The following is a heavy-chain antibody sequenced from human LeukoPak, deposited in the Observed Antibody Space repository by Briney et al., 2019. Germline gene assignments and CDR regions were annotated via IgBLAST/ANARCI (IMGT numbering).Heavy chain of an antibody. Sequence: QAGGSLRLSCAASRFTFSSYAMSWVRQAPGKGLEWVSSICGNSGNTYYTDSVKGRFTISRDNSKNTLYLQMNSLRAEDTALYYCAKGISGGTCYSGSDYWGLGTLVTVSS. CDR3: AKGISGGTCYSGSDY. D-gene: IGHD2-15*01. CDR2: ICGNSGNT. V-gene: IGHV3-23*01. CDR1: RFTFSSYA. J-gene: IGHJ4*02.